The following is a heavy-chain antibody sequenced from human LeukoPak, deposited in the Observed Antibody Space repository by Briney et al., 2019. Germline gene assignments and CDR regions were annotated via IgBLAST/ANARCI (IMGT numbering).Heavy chain of an antibody. J-gene: IGHJ3*02. D-gene: IGHD2-15*01. CDR2: IYYRGST. V-gene: IGHV4-59*12. CDR3: ASSYCSGGSCSAFDI. Sequence: PSETLSLTCTVSGGSISNYYWSWIRQPPGKGLEWFGYIYYRGSTNYNPSLKSRVTISVDTSKNQFSLKLSSVTAADTAVYYCASSYCSGGSCSAFDIWGQGTMVTVSS. CDR1: GGSISNYY.